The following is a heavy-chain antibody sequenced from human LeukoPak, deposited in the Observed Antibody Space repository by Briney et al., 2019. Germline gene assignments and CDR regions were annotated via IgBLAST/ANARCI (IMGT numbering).Heavy chain of an antibody. Sequence: GGSLRLSCAASGFTFSSYGMHWVRQAPGKGLEWVAVISYDGSNKYYADSVKGRFTISRDNSKNTPYLQMNSLRAEDTAVYYCAKEIEGWFGELLPFDYWAREPWSPSPQ. CDR1: GFTFSSYG. D-gene: IGHD3-10*01. CDR2: ISYDGSNK. J-gene: IGHJ4*02. CDR3: AKEIEGWFGELLPFDY. V-gene: IGHV3-30*18.